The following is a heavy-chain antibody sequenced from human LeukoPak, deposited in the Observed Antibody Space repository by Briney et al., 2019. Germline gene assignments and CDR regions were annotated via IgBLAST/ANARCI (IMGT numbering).Heavy chain of an antibody. V-gene: IGHV4-34*01. Sequence: SETLSLTCAVYGGSFSGYYWSWIRQPPGKGLEWIGEINHSGSTNYNPSLKSRVTISVDTSKNQFSLKLSSVTAADTAVYYCARDRFQLPTHYYYYGMDVWGQGTTVTVSS. J-gene: IGHJ6*02. CDR2: INHSGST. CDR1: GGSFSGYY. D-gene: IGHD2-2*01. CDR3: ARDRFQLPTHYYYYGMDV.